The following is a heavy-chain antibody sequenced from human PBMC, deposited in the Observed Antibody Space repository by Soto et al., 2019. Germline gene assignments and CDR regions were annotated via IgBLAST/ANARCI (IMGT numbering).Heavy chain of an antibody. V-gene: IGHV1-18*01. CDR3: WRGPQRSRWRGKWFDP. CDR1: GYTFTNYG. J-gene: IGHJ5*02. Sequence: AASVKGSCKASGYTFTNYGISWVRQAPGQGLEWLGWIVTYNGNTNCAQKVQGRFTMTTDTSTTTAYMELRDARSDDTAVYDFWRGPQRSRWRGKWFDPWGQGKLVPVS. CDR2: IVTYNGNT. D-gene: IGHD6-19*01.